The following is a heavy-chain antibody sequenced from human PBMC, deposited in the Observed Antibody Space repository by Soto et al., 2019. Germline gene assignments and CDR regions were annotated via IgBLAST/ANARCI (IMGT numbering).Heavy chain of an antibody. Sequence: PEGSLRLSCAASGFTFPTYTMHWARQAPGKGLEWVAGIAYDGSNKFYADLVKGRFTISRDNSKNTLFLQMNSLRTEDTAVYYCARSGGSLDHWGRGTLVTVSS. J-gene: IGHJ4*02. V-gene: IGHV3-30-3*01. D-gene: IGHD1-26*01. CDR1: GFTFPTYT. CDR2: IAYDGSNK. CDR3: ARSGGSLDH.